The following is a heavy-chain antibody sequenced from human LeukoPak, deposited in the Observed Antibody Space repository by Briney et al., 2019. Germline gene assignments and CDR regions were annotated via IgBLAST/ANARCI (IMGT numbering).Heavy chain of an antibody. CDR1: GGSISSSSYY. D-gene: IGHD3-9*01. J-gene: IGHJ4*02. V-gene: IGHV4-39*01. CDR2: IYYSGST. CDR3: AGFFDYPGYYFDH. Sequence: PSETLSLTCTVSGGSISSSSYYWGWIRQPPGKGLEWIVSIYYSGSTYYNPSLKSRVTISVDTSKNQFSLKLSSVTAADTAVYYCAGFFDYPGYYFDHWGQGTLVTVSS.